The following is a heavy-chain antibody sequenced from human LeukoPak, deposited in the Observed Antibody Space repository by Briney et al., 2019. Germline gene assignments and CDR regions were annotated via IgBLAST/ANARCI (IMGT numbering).Heavy chain of an antibody. J-gene: IGHJ4*02. CDR3: ATRKLGNDY. D-gene: IGHD7-27*01. V-gene: IGHV4-59*02. CDR1: GGSVSNYY. Sequence: PSETLSLTCTVSGGSVSNYYWSWIRQSPGKGLGWIGYIYYTETSYNPSLKSRVTISADTSKNQLSLKLYSVTAADTAVYYCATRKLGNDYWGQGTLVTVSS. CDR2: IYYTET.